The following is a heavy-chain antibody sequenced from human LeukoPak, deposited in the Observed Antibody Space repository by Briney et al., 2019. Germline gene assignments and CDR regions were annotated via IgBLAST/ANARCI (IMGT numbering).Heavy chain of an antibody. D-gene: IGHD6-13*01. CDR3: ARDRSKQQLSEMGY. CDR1: GFTFSSYS. J-gene: IGHJ4*02. Sequence: GESLRLSCAASGFTFSSYSMNWVRQAPGKGLEWVSYISSSSSTIYYADSVKGRFTISRDNAKNSLYLQMNSLRAEDTAVYYCARDRSKQQLSEMGYWGQGTLVTVSS. V-gene: IGHV3-48*01. CDR2: ISSSSSTI.